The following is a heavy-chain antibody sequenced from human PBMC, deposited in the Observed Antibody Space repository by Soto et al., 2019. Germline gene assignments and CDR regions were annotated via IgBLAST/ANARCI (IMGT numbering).Heavy chain of an antibody. CDR1: GYTFNSYG. J-gene: IGHJ5*02. CDR2: ISAYNGNT. V-gene: IGHV1-18*01. Sequence: QVQLVQSGAEVKKPGASVKVSCKASGYTFNSYGINWVRQAPGQGLEWMGGISAYNGNTNDAQKFQARVTLTTDTATGTGFMELRRLRSADTAVYYCARGTRIAVGGSWFDPWGQGTLVTFSS. D-gene: IGHD6-19*01. CDR3: ARGTRIAVGGSWFDP.